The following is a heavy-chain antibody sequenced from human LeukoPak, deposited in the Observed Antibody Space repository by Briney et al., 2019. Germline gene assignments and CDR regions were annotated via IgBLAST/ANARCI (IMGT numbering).Heavy chain of an antibody. CDR1: GGSFSGYY. CDR2: INHSGST. V-gene: IGHV4-34*01. Sequence: SETLSLTCAVYGGSFSGYYWSWIRQPPGRGLEWIGEINHSGSTNYNPSLKSRVTISVDTSKNQFSLKLSSVTPADTAMYYCARADYSSTWSHYYYYMDVWGKGTTVTVSS. D-gene: IGHD6-13*01. CDR3: ARADYSSTWSHYYYYMDV. J-gene: IGHJ6*03.